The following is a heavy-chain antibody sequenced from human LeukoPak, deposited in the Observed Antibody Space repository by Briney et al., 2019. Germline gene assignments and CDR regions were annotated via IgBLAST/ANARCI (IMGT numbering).Heavy chain of an antibody. CDR2: ISGSGGST. CDR3: AKDNIEMATISDY. D-gene: IGHD5-24*01. Sequence: GGSLRLSCAASGFTFSSYAMSWVRQAPGKGLEWVSAISGSGGSTYYADSVKGRFTISRDNSKNTLYLQMNSLGAEDAAVYYCAKDNIEMATISDYWGQGTLVTVSS. V-gene: IGHV3-23*01. CDR1: GFTFSSYA. J-gene: IGHJ4*02.